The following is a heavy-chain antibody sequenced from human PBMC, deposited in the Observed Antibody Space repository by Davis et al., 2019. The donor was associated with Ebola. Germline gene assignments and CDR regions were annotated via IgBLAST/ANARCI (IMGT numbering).Heavy chain of an antibody. V-gene: IGHV3-64*04. CDR1: GFTFSSYA. D-gene: IGHD2/OR15-2a*01. CDR2: ITSNGGNT. CDR3: ARNIGS. Sequence: GGSLRLSCLASGFTFSSYAMHWVRQAPGKGLQYLAGITSNGGNTYHADSVKGRFTISRDNSKNTLYLQMNSLRAEDTAVYYCARNIGSWGQGTLVTVSP. J-gene: IGHJ5*02.